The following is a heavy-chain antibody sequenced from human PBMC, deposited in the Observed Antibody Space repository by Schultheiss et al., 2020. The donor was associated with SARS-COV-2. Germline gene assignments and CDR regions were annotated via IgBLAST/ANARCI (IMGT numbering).Heavy chain of an antibody. CDR1: GGSISSGGYY. CDR3: ARLSPYYDFWSGYQGPYYYGMDV. J-gene: IGHJ6*02. Sequence: SQTLSLTCTVSGGSISSGGYYWSWIRQPPGKGLEWIGYIYHSGSTYYNPSLKSRVTISVDTSKNQFSLKLSSVTAADTAVYYCARLSPYYDFWSGYQGPYYYGMDVWGQGTTVTVSS. D-gene: IGHD3-3*01. V-gene: IGHV4-61*08. CDR2: IYHSGST.